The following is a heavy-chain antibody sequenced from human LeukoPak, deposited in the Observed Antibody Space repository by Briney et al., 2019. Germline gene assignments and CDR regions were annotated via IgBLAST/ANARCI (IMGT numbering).Heavy chain of an antibody. CDR2: INPSGGST. J-gene: IGHJ6*02. Sequence: ASVKVSCKVSGYTLTELSMHWVRQAPGQGLEWMGIINPSGGSTSYAQKFQGRVTMTRDTSTSTVYMELSSLRSEDTAVYYCAREEVVVAATHYYYYGMDVWGQGTTVTVSS. CDR3: AREEVVVAATHYYYYGMDV. D-gene: IGHD2-15*01. V-gene: IGHV1-46*01. CDR1: GYTLTELS.